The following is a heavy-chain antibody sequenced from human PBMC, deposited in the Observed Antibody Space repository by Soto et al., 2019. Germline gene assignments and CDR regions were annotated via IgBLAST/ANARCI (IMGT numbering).Heavy chain of an antibody. J-gene: IGHJ4*02. CDR1: GYSISSGYY. V-gene: IGHV4-38-2*01. D-gene: IGHD3-3*01. CDR2: IYHSGST. Sequence: SETLSLTCAVSGYSISSGYYLGWIRQPPGKGLEWIGSIYHSGSTYYNPSLKSRVTISVDTSKNQFSLKLSSVTAADTAVYYCARQPSGPFDYWGQGTLVTVSS. CDR3: ARQPSGPFDY.